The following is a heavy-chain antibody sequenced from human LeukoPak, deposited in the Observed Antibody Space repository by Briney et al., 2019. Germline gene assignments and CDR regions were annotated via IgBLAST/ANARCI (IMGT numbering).Heavy chain of an antibody. CDR1: GGSISSYY. J-gene: IGHJ3*02. D-gene: IGHD4-17*01. V-gene: IGHV4-59*01. Sequence: PSETLSLTCTVSGGSISSYYWSWIRQPPGKGLEWIGYIYYSGSTNYNPSLKSRVTISVDTSKNQFSLKLSSVTTADTAVYYCARALTATSAPDAFDIWGQGTMVTVPS. CDR2: IYYSGST. CDR3: ARALTATSAPDAFDI.